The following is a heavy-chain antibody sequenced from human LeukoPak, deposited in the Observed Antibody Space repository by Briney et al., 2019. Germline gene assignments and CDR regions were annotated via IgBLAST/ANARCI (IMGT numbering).Heavy chain of an antibody. CDR2: IKQDGSEK. CDR1: GFTFSSYW. D-gene: IGHD3-16*02. V-gene: IGHV3-7*01. J-gene: IGHJ4*02. Sequence: GGSLRLSCAASGFTFSSYWMSWVRQAPGKGLGWVANIKQDGSEKYYVDSVKGRFTISRDNAKNSLYLQMNSLRAEDTAVYYCARAAYYDYVWGSYRPYYFDYWGQGTLVTVSS. CDR3: ARAAYYDYVWGSYRPYYFDY.